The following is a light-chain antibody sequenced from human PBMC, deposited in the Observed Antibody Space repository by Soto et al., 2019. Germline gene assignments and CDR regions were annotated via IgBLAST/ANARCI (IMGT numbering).Light chain of an antibody. CDR1: HSVRSY. V-gene: IGKV1-39*01. CDR3: QQSFNTPYT. CDR2: GAS. J-gene: IGKJ2*01. Sequence: DIQMTQSPSSLSASVGDRVTITCRASHSVRSYLNWYQQKPGKAPKVLIYGASTLQSGVPSTFSGSGSGTDLTLTISSLQPEDFATYDCQQSFNTPYTFGQGTKLEIK.